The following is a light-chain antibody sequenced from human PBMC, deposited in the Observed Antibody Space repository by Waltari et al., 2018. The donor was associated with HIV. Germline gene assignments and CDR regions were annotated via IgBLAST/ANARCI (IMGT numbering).Light chain of an antibody. CDR1: QTILYSSNNKNY. V-gene: IGKV4-1*01. CDR2: WAS. Sequence: DIVMTQSPDSLAVSLGERATINGKSSQTILYSSNNKNYLTWYQQKPGQPPKVIIYWASTRESGVPDRFSGSGSGTDFTLTISSLKAEDVAVYYCQQYYTTPLTFGGGTKVEIK. J-gene: IGKJ4*01. CDR3: QQYYTTPLT.